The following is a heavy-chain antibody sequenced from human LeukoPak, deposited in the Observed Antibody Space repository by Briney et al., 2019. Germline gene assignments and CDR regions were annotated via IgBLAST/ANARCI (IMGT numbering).Heavy chain of an antibody. J-gene: IGHJ4*02. V-gene: IGHV4-61*02. CDR3: AREVEWELLLDY. D-gene: IGHD1-26*01. CDR1: GGSISSGSYY. CDR2: IYTSGST. Sequence: SETLSLTCTVSGGSISSGSYYWSWIRQPAGKGLEWIGRIYTSGSTNYNPFLKSRVTISVDTSKNQFSLKLSSVTAADTAVYYCAREVEWELLLDYWGQGTLVTVSS.